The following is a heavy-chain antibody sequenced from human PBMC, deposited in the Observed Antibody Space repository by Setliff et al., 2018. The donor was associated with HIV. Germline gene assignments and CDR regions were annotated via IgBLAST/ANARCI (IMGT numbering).Heavy chain of an antibody. V-gene: IGHV1-69*10. D-gene: IGHD3-22*01. CDR2: TNPQSDIA. J-gene: IGHJ4*02. CDR1: GFTFNHYA. CDR3: VRVGPWYYARSGYLASLDY. Sequence: SVKVSCKASGFTFNHYALSWVRQAPGQRPEWMGGTNPQSDIANYAQRFQGRVTITADHSTTTTYMELTSLRADDTAVYYCVRVGPWYYARSGYLASLDYWGQGTLVTVSS.